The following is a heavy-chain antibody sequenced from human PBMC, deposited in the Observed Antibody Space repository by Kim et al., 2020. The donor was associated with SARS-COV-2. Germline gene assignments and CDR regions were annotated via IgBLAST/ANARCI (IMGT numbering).Heavy chain of an antibody. CDR2: IYYSGST. CDR3: ATDLDTAMATSPYFDY. Sequence: SETLSLTCTVSGGSISSSSYYWGWIRQPPGKGLEWIGSIYYSGSTYYNPSLKSRVTISVDTSKNQFSLKLSSVTAADTAVYYCATDLDTAMATSPYFDYWGQGTLVTVSS. CDR1: GGSISSSSYY. J-gene: IGHJ4*02. D-gene: IGHD5-18*01. V-gene: IGHV4-39*01.